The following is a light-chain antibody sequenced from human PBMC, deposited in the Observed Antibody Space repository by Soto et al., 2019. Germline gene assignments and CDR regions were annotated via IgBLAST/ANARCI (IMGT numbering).Light chain of an antibody. Sequence: QSVLTQPPPGQRVTIACTGNGSNLGTGFDVHWYRQFPGRAPKLLLSGTSHRPSGVPDRFSGSKSGTSASLAITGLQADHEADYYCQTSHSGLSGLIFGTGTKVTVL. CDR2: GTS. J-gene: IGLJ1*01. CDR1: GSNLGTGFD. CDR3: QTSHSGLSGLI. V-gene: IGLV1-40*01.